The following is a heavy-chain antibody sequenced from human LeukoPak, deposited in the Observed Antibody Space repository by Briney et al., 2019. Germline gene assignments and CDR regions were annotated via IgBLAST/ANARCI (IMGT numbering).Heavy chain of an antibody. J-gene: IGHJ4*02. D-gene: IGHD6-13*01. CDR3: ASFGYSSSWTFDY. V-gene: IGHV4-34*01. Sequence: SETLSLTCAVYGGSFSGYYWSWIRQPPGKGLEWIGEINHSGSTNYNPSLKSRVTISVDTSKNQFSLKLSSVTAADAAVYYCASFGYSSSWTFDYWGQGTLVTVSS. CDR1: GGSFSGYY. CDR2: INHSGST.